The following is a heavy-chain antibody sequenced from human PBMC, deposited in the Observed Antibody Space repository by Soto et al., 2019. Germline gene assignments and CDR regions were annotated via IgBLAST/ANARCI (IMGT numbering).Heavy chain of an antibody. CDR2: IYYSGST. D-gene: IGHD3-10*01. V-gene: IGHV4-59*01. Sequence: SETLSLTCTVSGGSISSYYWSWIRQPPGKGLEWIGYIYYSGSTNYNPSLKSRVTISVDTSKNQFSLKLSSVTAADTAVYYCAREWGHYYGSGSYYNGPNWFDPWGQGTLVTVSS. CDR1: GGSISSYY. J-gene: IGHJ5*02. CDR3: AREWGHYYGSGSYYNGPNWFDP.